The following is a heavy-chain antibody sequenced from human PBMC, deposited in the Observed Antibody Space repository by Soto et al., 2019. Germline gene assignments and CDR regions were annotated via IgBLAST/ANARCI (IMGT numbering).Heavy chain of an antibody. CDR2: ISSSSSTI. CDR3: ARDALYDYVWGSYDY. V-gene: IGHV3-48*02. Sequence: EVQLVESGGGLVQPGGSLRLSCAASGFTFSSYSMNWVRQAPGKGVEWVSYISSSSSTIYYADSVKGRFTISRDNAKNSLYLQMNSLRDEDTAVYYCARDALYDYVWGSYDYWGQGTLVTVSS. D-gene: IGHD3-16*01. CDR1: GFTFSSYS. J-gene: IGHJ4*02.